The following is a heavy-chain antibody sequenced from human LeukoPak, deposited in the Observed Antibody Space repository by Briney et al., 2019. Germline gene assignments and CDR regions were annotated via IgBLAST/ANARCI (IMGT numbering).Heavy chain of an antibody. CDR2: ISNDGSNK. D-gene: IGHD6-19*01. J-gene: IGHJ4*02. CDR3: ARDSSSGWYHGD. Sequence: GGSLRLSCAASGFTFSNNAMHWVRQAPGKGLEWVAVISNDGSNKYYADSVKGRFIISRDNSKNTLYLQMNSLRAEDTAVYYCARDSSSGWYHGDWGQGTLVTVSS. CDR1: GFTFSNNA. V-gene: IGHV3-30-3*01.